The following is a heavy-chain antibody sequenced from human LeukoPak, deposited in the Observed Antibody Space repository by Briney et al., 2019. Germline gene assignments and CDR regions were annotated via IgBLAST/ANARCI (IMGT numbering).Heavy chain of an antibody. D-gene: IGHD6-13*01. CDR3: ARSIAAAGHYYYYGMDV. J-gene: IGHJ6*02. V-gene: IGHV4-4*07. CDR2: IYTSGST. Sequence: PSETLSLTCTVSGGSISSHYWSWIRQPAGKGLEWIGRIYTSGSTNYNPSLKSRVTMSVDTSKNQFSLKLSSVTAADTAVYYCARSIAAAGHYYYYGMDVWGQGTTVTVSS. CDR1: GGSISSHY.